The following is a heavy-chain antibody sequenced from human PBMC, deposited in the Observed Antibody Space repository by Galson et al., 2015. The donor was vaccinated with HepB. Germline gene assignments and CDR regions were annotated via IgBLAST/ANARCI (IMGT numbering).Heavy chain of an antibody. CDR3: ARGYCSGGSCYSADY. CDR2: IIPILGIA. CDR1: GGTFSSYT. V-gene: IGHV1-69*02. J-gene: IGHJ4*02. D-gene: IGHD2-15*01. Sequence: SCKASGGTFSSYTISWVRQAPGQGLEWMGRIIPILGIANYAQKFQGRVTITADKSTSTAYMELSSLRSEDTAVYYCARGYCSGGSCYSADYWGQGTLVTVSS.